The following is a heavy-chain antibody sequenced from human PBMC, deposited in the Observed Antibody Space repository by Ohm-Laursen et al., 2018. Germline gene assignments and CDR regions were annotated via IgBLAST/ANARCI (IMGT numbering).Heavy chain of an antibody. V-gene: IGHV3-11*01. J-gene: IGHJ6*02. CDR3: AKDLLAAPDYYGMDV. CDR1: GFTFSDYY. Sequence: SLRLSCAASGFTFSDYYMSWIRQAPGKGLEWVSYISGSARTIYYADSVKGRFTISRDNARSSLDLQMNSLRVEDTALYYCAKDLLAAPDYYGMDVWGQGTTVTVSS. CDR2: ISGSARTI. D-gene: IGHD6-13*01.